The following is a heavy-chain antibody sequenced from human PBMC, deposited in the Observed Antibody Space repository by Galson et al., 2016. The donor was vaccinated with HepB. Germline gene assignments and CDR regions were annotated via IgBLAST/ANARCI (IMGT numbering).Heavy chain of an antibody. Sequence: SETLSLTCTVAGGSISSYYWSWIRQPPGKGLEWIGYIYNSGRTNYKPSLKSRVTMSVDTSKNQFYLNLRSVTAADTAVYYCARDRSSSSYYSLDYWGQGILVTVSS. D-gene: IGHD3-22*01. CDR1: GGSISSYY. CDR3: ARDRSSSSYYSLDY. V-gene: IGHV4-59*01. J-gene: IGHJ4*02. CDR2: IYNSGRT.